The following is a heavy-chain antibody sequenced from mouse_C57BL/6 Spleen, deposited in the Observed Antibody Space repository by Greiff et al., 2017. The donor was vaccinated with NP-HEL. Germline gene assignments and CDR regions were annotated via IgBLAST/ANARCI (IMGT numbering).Heavy chain of an antibody. J-gene: IGHJ1*03. Sequence: DVQLQESGPGLAKPSQTLSLTCSVTGYSITSDYWNWIRKFPGNKLEYMGYISYSGNTYYNPSLTSRISITRDTSKNQYYLQLNSVTTEDTATEYGSRSGGRRYFDVWGTRTTVTVSS. CDR1: GYSITSDY. CDR3: SRSGGRRYFDV. V-gene: IGHV3-8*01. D-gene: IGHD1-1*01. CDR2: ISYSGNT.